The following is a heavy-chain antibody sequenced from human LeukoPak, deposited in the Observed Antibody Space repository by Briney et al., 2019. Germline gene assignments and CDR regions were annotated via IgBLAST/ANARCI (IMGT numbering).Heavy chain of an antibody. CDR1: GFTFSSYS. D-gene: IGHD6-6*01. Sequence: GGSLRLSCAASGFTFSSYSMNWVRQAPGKGLEWVTSISSSSSYIYYAGSVKGRFTISRDNAKNSLYLQMNSLRAEDTAVYYCARMDSSSEFDYWGQGTLVTVSS. V-gene: IGHV3-21*01. J-gene: IGHJ4*02. CDR3: ARMDSSSEFDY. CDR2: ISSSSSYI.